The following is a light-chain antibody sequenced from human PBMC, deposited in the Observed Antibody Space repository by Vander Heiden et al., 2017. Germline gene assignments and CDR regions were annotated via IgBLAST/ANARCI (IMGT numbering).Light chain of an antibody. CDR2: END. V-gene: IGLV1-51*02. CDR3: GTWDSLSAEWV. J-gene: IGLJ3*02. CDR1: SSDIGNNF. Sequence: QSVFTLPPPVSAAPRQMVTTSCSGSSSDIGNNFVTWYQHVPGPAPKILIYENDKRPPGSPDRVSGSKSGTSATVGINGLHTGDEADYDCGTWDSLSAEWVFAAGTKLTVL.